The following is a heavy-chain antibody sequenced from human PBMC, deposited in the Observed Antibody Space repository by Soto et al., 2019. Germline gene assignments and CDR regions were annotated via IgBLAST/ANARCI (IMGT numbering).Heavy chain of an antibody. CDR3: AKVRPGFDD. V-gene: IGHV3-23*01. CDR2: IGGGGGST. Sequence: PGGSLRLSCAASGFTFSGYAMAWVRQAPGKGLEWVSIIGGGGGSTYYADSVKGRFTISRDNSMSSLYLQMNSLRAEDTAVYYCAKVRPGFDDWGQGTLVTVAS. CDR1: GFTFSGYA. J-gene: IGHJ4*02.